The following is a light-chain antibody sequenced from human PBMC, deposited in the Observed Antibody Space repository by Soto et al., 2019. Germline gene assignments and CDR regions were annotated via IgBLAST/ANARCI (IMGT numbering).Light chain of an antibody. CDR3: QQRSTWPLIT. Sequence: EIVLTQSPATLSLSPGERATLSCRASQSVNVYLAWYQQKPGQAPSLLIYDASNRATGIPARFSGSGSGTDFTLTSSGLEPEDFAVYYCQQRSTWPLITFGQGTRLEI. CDR1: QSVNVY. CDR2: DAS. V-gene: IGKV3-11*01. J-gene: IGKJ5*01.